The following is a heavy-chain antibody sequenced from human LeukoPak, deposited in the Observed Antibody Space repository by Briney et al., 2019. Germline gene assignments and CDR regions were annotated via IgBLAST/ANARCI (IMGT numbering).Heavy chain of an antibody. CDR3: ARGRAEGYCSGTNCYADLDY. D-gene: IGHD2-2*01. J-gene: IGHJ4*02. Sequence: TSETLSLTCTVSGGSISNYYWSWIRQPAGKGLEWIGRIYTSGSITYNPSLKSRVSMSVDTSKNQFSLKLSSVTAADTAVYYCARGRAEGYCSGTNCYADLDYWGQGTLVTVSS. CDR2: IYTSGSI. V-gene: IGHV4-4*07. CDR1: GGSISNYY.